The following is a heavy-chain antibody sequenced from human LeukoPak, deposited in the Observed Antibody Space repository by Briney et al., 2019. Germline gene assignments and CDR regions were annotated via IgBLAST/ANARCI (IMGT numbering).Heavy chain of an antibody. D-gene: IGHD2-15*01. CDR2: IIPIFGTA. V-gene: IGHV1-69*13. Sequence: SVKVSCKASGGTFSGYAISWVRQAPGQGLEWMGGIIPIFGTANYAQKFQGRVTITADESTSTAYMELSSLRSEDTAVYYCARDSWYCSGGSCLYYFDYWGQGTLVTVSS. J-gene: IGHJ4*02. CDR3: ARDSWYCSGGSCLYYFDY. CDR1: GGTFSGYA.